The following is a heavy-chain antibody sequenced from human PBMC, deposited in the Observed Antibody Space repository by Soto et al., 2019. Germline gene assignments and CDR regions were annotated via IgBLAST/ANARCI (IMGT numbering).Heavy chain of an antibody. CDR3: AKEAGTRYFDY. CDR1: GLTFDDYA. CDR2: ISWNSGSI. Sequence: EVQLVASGGGLVQPGRSLRLSCAVSGLTFDDYAMRWVRQAPGTGLEWVSGISWNSGSIGYADSGKGRFTISRDNAKNSLDLQMNSLRAEDTAFSYCAKEAGTRYFDYWGQGTLCTVSS. V-gene: IGHV3-9*01. J-gene: IGHJ4*02. D-gene: IGHD2-2*01.